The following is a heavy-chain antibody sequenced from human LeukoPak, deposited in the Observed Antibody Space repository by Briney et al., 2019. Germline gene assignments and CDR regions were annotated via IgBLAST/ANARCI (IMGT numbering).Heavy chain of an antibody. CDR3: ADGGNLHDAFDI. CDR2: ISYDGSNK. CDR1: GFTFSSYG. J-gene: IGHJ3*02. D-gene: IGHD4-23*01. Sequence: PGRSLRLSCAASGFTFSSYGMYWVRQAPGKGLEWVAVISYDGSNKYYADSVKGRFTISRDNSKNTLYLQMNSLRAEDTAVYYCADGGNLHDAFDIWGQGPMVTVSS. V-gene: IGHV3-30*03.